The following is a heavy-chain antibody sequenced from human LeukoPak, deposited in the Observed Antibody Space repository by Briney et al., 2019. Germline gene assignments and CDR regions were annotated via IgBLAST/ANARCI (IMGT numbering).Heavy chain of an antibody. J-gene: IGHJ5*02. Sequence: ASVKVSCKESGYTFTSYGISWVRQDPGQGLEWMGWINAYNGNTNYAQKLQGRVTMTTDTPTSTAYMELRSLRPDDTALYYCARDGRGAGGLQGFDAWGQGTLVTVCS. CDR3: ARDGRGAGGLQGFDA. V-gene: IGHV1-18*04. CDR2: INAYNGNT. CDR1: GYTFTSYG. D-gene: IGHD3-10*01.